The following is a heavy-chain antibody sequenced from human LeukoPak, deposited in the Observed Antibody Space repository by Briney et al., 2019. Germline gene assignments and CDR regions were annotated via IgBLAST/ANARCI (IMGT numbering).Heavy chain of an antibody. V-gene: IGHV3-7*03. Sequence: GGSLRLSCAASGFTISNYWMSWVRQAPGKGLEWVANIKQDGSEKYYVDSVKGRFTISRDNAKNSLYLQMNSLRAEDTAVYYCASSVLSFGDYWGQGILVTVSS. CDR1: GFTISNYW. D-gene: IGHD3-10*01. CDR2: IKQDGSEK. J-gene: IGHJ4*02. CDR3: ASSVLSFGDY.